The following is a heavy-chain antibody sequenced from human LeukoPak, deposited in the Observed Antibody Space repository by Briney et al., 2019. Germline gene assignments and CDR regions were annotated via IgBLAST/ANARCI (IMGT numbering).Heavy chain of an antibody. CDR3: AKGRVEDYFASGTYSLGY. J-gene: IGHJ4*02. D-gene: IGHD3-10*01. CDR1: GFTFSSFG. CDR2: ISNDGRTK. Sequence: GGSLILSCAASGFTFSSFGMHWVRQAPGKGLEWVAVISNDGRTKFYADSVKGRFTISRDNSKNTLYLQMNSLRAEDTAVYYCAKGRVEDYFASGTYSLGYWGQGTLVTVSS. V-gene: IGHV3-30*18.